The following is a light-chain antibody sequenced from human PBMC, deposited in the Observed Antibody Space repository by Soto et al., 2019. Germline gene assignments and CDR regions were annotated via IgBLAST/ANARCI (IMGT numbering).Light chain of an antibody. J-gene: IGKJ1*01. Sequence: DIVMTQSPDSLAVSLGERATINCKSSQRVLHSPNNQNSLAWYQHKPGQSPKLLIYWASTRKSGVPDRFSGSGSGTDYTRTNSLLHAEEVAVYYCQQYYRAARTFGQGTKVEIK. V-gene: IGKV4-1*01. CDR3: QQYYRAART. CDR2: WAS. CDR1: QRVLHSPNNQNS.